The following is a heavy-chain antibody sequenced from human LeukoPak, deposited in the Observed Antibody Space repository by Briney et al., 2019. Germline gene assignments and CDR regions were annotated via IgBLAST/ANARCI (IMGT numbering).Heavy chain of an antibody. J-gene: IGHJ6*02. V-gene: IGHV3-11*01. CDR3: ARDMYYGSGTPMQYGMDV. D-gene: IGHD3-10*01. CDR1: GFTFTFSDYY. Sequence: PGGSLRLSFAASGFTFTFSDYYMSWIRQAPGKGLEWVSFISSTGSTKYYADSVKGRFTISRDNAKNSLYLQMNSLRAEDTAVYYCARDMYYGSGTPMQYGMDVWGQGTTVTVSS. CDR2: ISSTGSTK.